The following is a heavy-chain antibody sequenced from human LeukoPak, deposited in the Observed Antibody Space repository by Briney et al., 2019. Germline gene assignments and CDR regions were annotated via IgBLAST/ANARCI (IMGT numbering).Heavy chain of an antibody. J-gene: IGHJ4*02. Sequence: GGSLRLSCVASGFTFSEAWMSWVRQAPGKGLEWVGRLKSKNSGETTDYAAPVQGRFTISRDDSKNTLYLVMNGLKDEDTAVYYCTDLGANLLGYWGQGTLVTVSS. CDR3: TDLGANLLGY. D-gene: IGHD1-1*01. CDR1: GFTFSEAW. V-gene: IGHV3-15*01. CDR2: LKSKNSGETT.